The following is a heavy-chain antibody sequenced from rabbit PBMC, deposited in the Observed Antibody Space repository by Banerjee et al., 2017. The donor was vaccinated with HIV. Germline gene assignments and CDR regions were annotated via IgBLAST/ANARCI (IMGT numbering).Heavy chain of an antibody. J-gene: IGHJ4*01. D-gene: IGHD4-2*01. V-gene: IGHV1S45*01. Sequence: QEQLEESGGDLVKPEGSLTLTCTASGFSFSSSYWICWVRQAPGKGLEWIACIDAGNSGSTYYASWAKGRLTISKTSSTTVTLQMTSLTVADTATYFCARHVNYVGYGGGEINLWGPGTLVTVS. CDR1: GFSFSSSYW. CDR3: ARHVNYVGYGGGEINL. CDR2: IDAGNSGST.